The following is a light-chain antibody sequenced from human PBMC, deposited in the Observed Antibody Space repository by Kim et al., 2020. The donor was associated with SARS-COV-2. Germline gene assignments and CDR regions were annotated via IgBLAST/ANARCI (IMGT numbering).Light chain of an antibody. CDR3: SSNTGNNSWV. J-gene: IGLJ2*01. CDR2: DIS. CDR1: SDAVGNYNY. Sequence: GQQLTISCTGTSDAVGNYNYVSWYQQHPGKAPNLMVYDISKRPSRVPDRFSGTKSGNAASQTVSGLQAEEEADYYCSSNTGNNSWVFGGGTQLTVL. V-gene: IGLV2-8*01.